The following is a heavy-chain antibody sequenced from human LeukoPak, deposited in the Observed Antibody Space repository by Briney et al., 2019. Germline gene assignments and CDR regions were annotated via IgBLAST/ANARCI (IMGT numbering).Heavy chain of an antibody. CDR1: GFTFSSYG. CDR2: ISYDGSNK. J-gene: IGHJ4*02. CDR3: AKDRFTDVDKGPFDY. Sequence: GGSLRLSCAASGFTFSSYGMHWVRQAPGKGLEWVAVISYDGSNKYHADSVKGRFTISRDNSKNTLYLQMNSLRAEDTAVYYCAKDRFTDVDKGPFDYWGQGTLVTVSS. V-gene: IGHV3-30*18. D-gene: IGHD5-12*01.